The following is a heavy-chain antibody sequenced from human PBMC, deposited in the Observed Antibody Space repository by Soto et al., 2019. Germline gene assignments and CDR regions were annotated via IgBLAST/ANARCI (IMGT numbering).Heavy chain of an antibody. D-gene: IGHD1-26*01. V-gene: IGHV3-53*01. J-gene: IGHJ6*02. Sequence: EVQLVESGGGLIQPGGSLRLSCAASEFTVSSNYMNWVRQAPGKGLEWVSTIYSGGSTYYADSVKGRFTLSRDNSTNTLYLQMNTLRAEDTAVYYCAGRVGATNYGMDVWGLGTTVTVSS. CDR1: EFTVSSNY. CDR3: AGRVGATNYGMDV. CDR2: IYSGGST.